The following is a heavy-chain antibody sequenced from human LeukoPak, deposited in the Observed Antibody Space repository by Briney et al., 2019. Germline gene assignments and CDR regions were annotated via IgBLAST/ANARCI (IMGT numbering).Heavy chain of an antibody. CDR1: IGSISSSKW. V-gene: IGHV4-4*02. J-gene: IGHJ6*02. Sequence: SETLFLTCSVSIGSISSSKWWSWVRQSPVKGLEWIGEIYLYGTTNYNPSFTSRVTMSVDRSRNQFSLKLTSVTAADTAVYYCARQKWEQQGRDYYFNGLDVWGPGTTVIVSS. CDR2: IYLYGTT. D-gene: IGHD1/OR15-1a*01. CDR3: ARQKWEQQGRDYYFNGLDV.